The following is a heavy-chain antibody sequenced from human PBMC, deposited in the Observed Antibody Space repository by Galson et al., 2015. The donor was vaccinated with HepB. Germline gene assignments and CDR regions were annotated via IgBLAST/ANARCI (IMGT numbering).Heavy chain of an antibody. Sequence: SVKVSCKASGYTFTGYYMHWVRQAPGQGLEWMGWINPNSGGTNYAQKFQGWVTMTRDTSISTAYMELSRLRSDDTAVYYCARGQGRAAAGISPCGMDVWGQGTTVTVSS. CDR3: ARGQGRAAAGISPCGMDV. V-gene: IGHV1-2*04. CDR1: GYTFTGYY. CDR2: INPNSGGT. J-gene: IGHJ6*02. D-gene: IGHD6-13*01.